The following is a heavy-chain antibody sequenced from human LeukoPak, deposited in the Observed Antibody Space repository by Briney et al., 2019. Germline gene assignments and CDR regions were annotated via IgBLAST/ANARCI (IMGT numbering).Heavy chain of an antibody. CDR1: GFTFSNYG. J-gene: IGHJ4*02. D-gene: IGHD2-2*01. Sequence: GGSLRLSCAASGFTFSNYGMFWVRQAPGKGLEWVAVIWYDGSKRYYVDSVKDRFTISREDSESTVYLQMNSLRAEDTAVYYCARDLCTTTSCLDYWGQGTPVTVSS. CDR3: ARDLCTTTSCLDY. CDR2: IWYDGSKR. V-gene: IGHV3-33*01.